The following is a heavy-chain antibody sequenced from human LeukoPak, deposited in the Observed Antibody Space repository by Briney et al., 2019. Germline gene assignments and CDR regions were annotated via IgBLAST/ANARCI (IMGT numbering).Heavy chain of an antibody. V-gene: IGHV4-39*02. CDR1: GGSISSSSHY. CDR3: ARGLIGAAVKAVYYDP. D-gene: IGHD6-13*01. CDR2: IYYSGST. J-gene: IGHJ5*02. Sequence: SETLSLTCTVSGGSISSSSHYWGWIRQPPGKGPEWIGSIYYSGSTYYNPSLKSRVTISVDTSKNQFSLKLSSVTAADTAIYYCARGLIGAAVKAVYYDPWGQGTLVTVSS.